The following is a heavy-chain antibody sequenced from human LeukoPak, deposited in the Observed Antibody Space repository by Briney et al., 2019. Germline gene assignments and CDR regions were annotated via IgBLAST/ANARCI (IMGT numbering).Heavy chain of an antibody. V-gene: IGHV1-2*02. CDR3: ARVILTMLVGDFDY. D-gene: IGHD3-22*01. CDR1: GYTFTGYY. CDR2: INPNSGGT. J-gene: IGHJ4*02. Sequence: ASVKVSCKASGYTFTGYYVHWVRQAPGQGLEWMGWINPNSGGTNYAQRFQGRVTMTRDTYISKAYMEMSRLRSDETAVYYCARVILTMLVGDFDYWGQGNLVTVSS.